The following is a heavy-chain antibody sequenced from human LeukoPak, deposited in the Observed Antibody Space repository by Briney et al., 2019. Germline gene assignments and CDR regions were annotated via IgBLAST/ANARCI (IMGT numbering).Heavy chain of an antibody. D-gene: IGHD3-22*01. CDR2: ISCYNGDT. V-gene: IGHV1-18*01. Sequence: VASVKVSCKASGYTFTHHGISWVRQAPGQGLEWMGWISCYNGDTMYARNVQGRVTMTTDTSTRTAYIELRSLRSDDTAMYYCARDPSNSSGYHAHFDSWGQGTLVTVSS. J-gene: IGHJ4*02. CDR1: GYTFTHHG. CDR3: ARDPSNSSGYHAHFDS.